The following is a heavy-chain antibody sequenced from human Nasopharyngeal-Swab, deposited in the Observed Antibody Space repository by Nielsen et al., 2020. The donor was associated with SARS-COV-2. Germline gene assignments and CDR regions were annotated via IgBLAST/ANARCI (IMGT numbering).Heavy chain of an antibody. Sequence: WVRQAPGQGLEWMGGIIPIFGTANYAQKFQGRVTITADESTSTAYMELSSLRSEDTAVYYCARAEIAVADAEYFQHWGQGTLVTVSS. CDR3: ARAEIAVADAEYFQH. D-gene: IGHD6-19*01. CDR2: IIPIFGTA. J-gene: IGHJ1*01. V-gene: IGHV1-69*01.